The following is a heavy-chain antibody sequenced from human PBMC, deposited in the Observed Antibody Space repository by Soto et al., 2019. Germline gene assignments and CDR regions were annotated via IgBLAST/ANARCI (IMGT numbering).Heavy chain of an antibody. D-gene: IGHD5-18*01. J-gene: IGHJ6*02. CDR3: ARDGWGGYSSGHHRYYGMDV. V-gene: IGHV1-69*13. CDR2: IIPIFGTA. Sequence: GASVKVSCKASGGTFSSYAISWVRQAPGQGLEWMGGIIPIFGTANYAQKFQGRVTITADESTSTAYMELSSLRSEDTAVDYCARDGWGGYSSGHHRYYGMDVPGPGTTVTVSS. CDR1: GGTFSSYA.